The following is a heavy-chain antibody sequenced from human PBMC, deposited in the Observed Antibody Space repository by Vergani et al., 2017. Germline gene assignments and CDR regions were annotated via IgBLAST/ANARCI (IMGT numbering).Heavy chain of an antibody. J-gene: IGHJ4*02. CDR2: IQFDGSNQ. V-gene: IGHV3-30*02. D-gene: IGHD3-16*01. CDR3: AKHFRGWGIDY. Sequence: QVQLVESGGGVVQRGGSLRLSCATSGFTLRNYDMPWIRQGPGKGLEFVAFIQFDGSNQYYAASGKGRFTLSRDFSKNTLYLQMNSLRTDDTATYYCAKHFRGWGIDYWGQGTQVIVSS. CDR1: GFTLRNYD.